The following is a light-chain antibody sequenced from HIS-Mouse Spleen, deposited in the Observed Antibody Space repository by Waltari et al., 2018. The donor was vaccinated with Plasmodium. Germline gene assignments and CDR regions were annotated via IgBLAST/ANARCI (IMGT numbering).Light chain of an antibody. CDR2: DAS. CDR3: QQYDNLPYT. Sequence: DIQMTQSPSSLSASVGDRVTITCQASQDISNYLNWYQQKPGKAPKPLIYDASNLETGVPSRFSGSGSGTDFNFTISSLQPEDIATYYWQQYDNLPYTFGQGTKLEIK. J-gene: IGKJ2*01. CDR1: QDISNY. V-gene: IGKV1-33*01.